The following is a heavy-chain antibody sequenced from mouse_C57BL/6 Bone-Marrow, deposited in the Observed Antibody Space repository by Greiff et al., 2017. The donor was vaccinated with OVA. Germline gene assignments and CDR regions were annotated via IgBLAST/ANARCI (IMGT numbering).Heavy chain of an antibody. CDR2: IDPSDSYT. D-gene: IGHD1-1*01. CDR3: VLLLRF. V-gene: IGHV1-69*01. Sequence: QVQLQQPGAELVMPGASVKLSCKASGYTFTSYWMHWVKQRPGQGLEWIGEIDPSDSYTNSNQKFKGKATLTVDKSSSTAYMQLSSLTSEDSAVYYCVLLLRFWGQGTTLTVSS. J-gene: IGHJ2*01. CDR1: GYTFTSYW.